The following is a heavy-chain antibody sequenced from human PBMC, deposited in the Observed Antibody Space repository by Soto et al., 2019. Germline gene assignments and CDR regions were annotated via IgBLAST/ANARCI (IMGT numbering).Heavy chain of an antibody. CDR2: ISAYNGNT. CDR3: ARENTIFGVVTNWFDP. J-gene: IGHJ5*02. V-gene: IGHV1-18*01. D-gene: IGHD3-3*01. Sequence: GASVKVSCKASGYTFTSYGISWVRQAPGQGLEWMGWISAYNGNTNYAQKLQGRVTMTTDTSTSTAYMELRSLRSDDTAVDYCARENTIFGVVTNWFDPWGQGTPVTVCS. CDR1: GYTFTSYG.